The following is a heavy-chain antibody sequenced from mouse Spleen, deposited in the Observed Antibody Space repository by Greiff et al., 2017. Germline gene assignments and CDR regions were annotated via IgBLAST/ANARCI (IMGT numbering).Heavy chain of an antibody. CDR2: ISGGGSYT. CDR3: ARHLTGTGYFDY. J-gene: IGHJ2*01. CDR1: GFTFSSYG. D-gene: IGHD4-1*01. Sequence: EVQGVESGGGLVKPGGSLKLSCAASGFTFSSYGMSWVRQTPEKRLEWVATISGGGSYTYYPDSVKGRFTISRDNAKNNLYLQMSSLRSEDTALYYCARHLTGTGYFDYWGQGTTLTVSS. V-gene: IGHV5-9-2*01.